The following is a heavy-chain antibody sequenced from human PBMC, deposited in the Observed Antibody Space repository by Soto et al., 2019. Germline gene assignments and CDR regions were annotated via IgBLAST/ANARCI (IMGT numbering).Heavy chain of an antibody. CDR1: GDSISNGYF. J-gene: IGHJ4*02. D-gene: IGHD3-3*01. Sequence: QVQLQESGPGLVEPSQTLSLTCTVSGDSISNGYFWSWIRQSPGKGLEWIGHTYNSGTTYNNPSLRSRGTISIDTSRNQFSLRLTSVTAADTAVYYCARGPSADKIDYWGQGTLVTVSS. CDR2: TYNSGTT. V-gene: IGHV4-30-4*01. CDR3: ARGPSADKIDY.